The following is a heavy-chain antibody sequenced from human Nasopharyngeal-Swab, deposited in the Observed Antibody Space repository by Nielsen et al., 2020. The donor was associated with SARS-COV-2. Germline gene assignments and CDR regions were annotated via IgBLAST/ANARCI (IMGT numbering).Heavy chain of an antibody. CDR2: IWYDGSNK. Sequence: VRQMPGKGLEWVAVIWYDGSNKYYADSVKGRFTISRDNAKNSLYLQMNSLRAEDTAVYYCAKGYYDFWSGHYWGQGTLVTSPQ. J-gene: IGHJ4*02. CDR3: AKGYYDFWSGHY. V-gene: IGHV3-33*03. D-gene: IGHD3-3*01.